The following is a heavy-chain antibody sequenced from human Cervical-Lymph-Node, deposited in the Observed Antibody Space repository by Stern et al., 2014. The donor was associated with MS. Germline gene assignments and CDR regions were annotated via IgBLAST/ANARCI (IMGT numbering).Heavy chain of an antibody. D-gene: IGHD2-8*02. Sequence: VQLVESGSELKKPGASVKVSCKASGYTFITYAINWVRQVPGQGLEWMGWINTNTGNPTYAQGFTGRFVFSLDTSVSTAYLQISGLKAEDTAVYYCARKRQEVTGGGAGFDPWGQGTLVTVSS. CDR1: GYTFITYA. V-gene: IGHV7-4-1*02. J-gene: IGHJ5*02. CDR3: ARKRQEVTGGGAGFDP. CDR2: INTNTGNP.